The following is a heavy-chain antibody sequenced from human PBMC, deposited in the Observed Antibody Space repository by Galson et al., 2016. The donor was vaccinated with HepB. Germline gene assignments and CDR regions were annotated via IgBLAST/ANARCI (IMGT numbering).Heavy chain of an antibody. J-gene: IGHJ4*02. CDR2: IKSKTDGGTT. V-gene: IGHV3-15*01. Sequence: SLRLSCAASGFTFTNAWMSWIRQAPGKGLECVGRIKSKTDGGTTDYAAPVKGRFTISRDDSKNTLYLQMNSLKTEDSAVYYCTTVYYYDSSAHWGQGTLVTVSS. D-gene: IGHD3-22*01. CDR3: TTVYYYDSSAH. CDR1: GFTFTNAW.